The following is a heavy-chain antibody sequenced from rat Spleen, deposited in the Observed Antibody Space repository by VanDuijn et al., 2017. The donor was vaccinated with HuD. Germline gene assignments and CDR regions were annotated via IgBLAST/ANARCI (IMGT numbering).Heavy chain of an antibody. CDR2: INSAGST. Sequence: EVQLQESGPGLVKPSQSLSLTCSVTGYSITSGYGWNWIRKFPGNKLEWMGYINSAGSTKYHPPLKSQIPITRDTSKIQFFLQLTSVTTEDTAIYYCARERDNYFDYWGQGVMVTVSS. CDR1: GYSITSGYG. CDR3: ARERDNYFDY. V-gene: IGHV3-3*01. J-gene: IGHJ2*01.